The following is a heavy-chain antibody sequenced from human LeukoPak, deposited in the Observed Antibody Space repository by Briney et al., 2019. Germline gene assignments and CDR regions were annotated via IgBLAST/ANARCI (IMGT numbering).Heavy chain of an antibody. D-gene: IGHD3-22*01. CDR1: GYTFTSYY. CDR3: ARRRDHYYDSSGSYPPFDY. J-gene: IGHJ4*02. CDR2: IIPIFGTA. V-gene: IGHV1-69*13. Sequence: SVKVSCKASGYTFTSYYMHWVRQAPGQGLEWMGGIIPIFGTANYAQKFQGRVTITADESASTAYMELSSLRSEDTAVYYCARRRDHYYDSSGSYPPFDYWGQGTLVTVSS.